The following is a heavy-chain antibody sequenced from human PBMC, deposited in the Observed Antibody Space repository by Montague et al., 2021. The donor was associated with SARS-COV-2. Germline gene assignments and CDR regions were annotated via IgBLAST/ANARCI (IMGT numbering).Heavy chain of an antibody. Sequence: TLSLTCTVSGGYISSGSYYWSWIRQPAGRGMEWIGRIYASGSTKYNPSLKSRVTISVDTSKNQFSLKVSSVTAADTAVYYCARDLSSSWSYWFDPGGQGTLAT. V-gene: IGHV4-61*02. CDR1: GGYISSGSYY. CDR2: IYASGST. D-gene: IGHD6-13*01. CDR3: ARDLSSSWSYWFDP. J-gene: IGHJ5*02.